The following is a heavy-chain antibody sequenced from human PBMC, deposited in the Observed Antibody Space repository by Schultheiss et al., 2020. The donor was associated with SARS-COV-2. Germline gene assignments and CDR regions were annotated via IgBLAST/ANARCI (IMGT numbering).Heavy chain of an antibody. V-gene: IGHV3-48*04. Sequence: GGSLRLSCAASGFTFSSYWMNWVRQAPGKGLEWISYISSRDSIIYYADSVKGRFTISRDDAKNSLYLQMNSLRAEDTAVYYCAREGGEKVSYCTNGICYYYYYYGMDVWGQGTTVTVSS. J-gene: IGHJ6*02. CDR3: AREGGEKVSYCTNGICYYYYYYGMDV. CDR1: GFTFSSYW. CDR2: ISSRDSII. D-gene: IGHD2-8*01.